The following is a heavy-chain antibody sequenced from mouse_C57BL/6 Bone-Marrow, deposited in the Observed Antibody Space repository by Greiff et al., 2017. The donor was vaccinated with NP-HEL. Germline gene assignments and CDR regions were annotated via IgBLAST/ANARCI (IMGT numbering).Heavy chain of an antibody. Sequence: EVKLVESEGGLVQPGSSMKLSCTASGFTFSDYSMAWVRQVPEKGLEWVANINYDGSSTYYLDPLKSRFTISRDNAKNILYLQMSSLKSEDTATYYCAREGGLRRRTYAMDYWGQGTSVTVSA. D-gene: IGHD2-4*01. CDR3: AREGGLRRRTYAMDY. V-gene: IGHV5-16*01. CDR2: INYDGSST. CDR1: GFTFSDYS. J-gene: IGHJ4*01.